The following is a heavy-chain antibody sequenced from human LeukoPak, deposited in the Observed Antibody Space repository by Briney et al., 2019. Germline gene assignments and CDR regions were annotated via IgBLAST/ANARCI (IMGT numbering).Heavy chain of an antibody. Sequence: SDTLSLTCTVSGGSISSSSYYWGWIRQPPGEGLDWIGSIYYSGSTYYNPSLKSRVTISVDTSKNQFSLKLSSVTAADTAVYYCTVRSRGAASFHYFDYCGRGSLVTVSS. J-gene: IGHJ4*02. D-gene: IGHD3-10*01. CDR1: GGSISSSSYY. CDR3: TVRSRGAASFHYFDY. V-gene: IGHV4-39*01. CDR2: IYYSGST.